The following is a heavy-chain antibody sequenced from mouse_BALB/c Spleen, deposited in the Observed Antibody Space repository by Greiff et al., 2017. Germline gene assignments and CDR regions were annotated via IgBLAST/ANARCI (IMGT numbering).Heavy chain of an antibody. V-gene: IGHV14-3*02. D-gene: IGHD2-14*01. J-gene: IGHJ4*01. CDR3: ARHYRYDEDYAMDY. Sequence: VQLQQSGAELVKPGASVKLSCTASGFNIKDTYMHWVKQRPEQGLEWIGRIDPANGNTKYDPKFQGKATITADTSSKTAYLQLSSLTSEDTAVYYCARHYRYDEDYAMDYWGQGTSVTVSS. CDR1: GFNIKDTY. CDR2: IDPANGNT.